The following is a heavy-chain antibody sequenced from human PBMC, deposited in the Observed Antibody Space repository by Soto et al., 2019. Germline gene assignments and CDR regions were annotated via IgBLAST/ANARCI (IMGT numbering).Heavy chain of an antibody. V-gene: IGHV3-30-3*01. J-gene: IGHJ4*02. CDR2: ISYDGSNK. CDR1: VFTFSGYA. Sequence: GRSLRLSCAASVFTFSGYAMQWVRQAPGKGLEWVAVISYDGSNKYYADSVKGRFTISRDNSKNTLYLQMNSLRPEDTAVYYSARPYSSGWFGDFDYWGQGTLVTVSS. D-gene: IGHD6-19*01. CDR3: ARPYSSGWFGDFDY.